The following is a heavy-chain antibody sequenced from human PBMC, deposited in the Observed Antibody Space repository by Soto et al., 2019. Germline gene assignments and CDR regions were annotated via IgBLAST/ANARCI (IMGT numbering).Heavy chain of an antibody. CDR2: IIPIFGTA. Sequence: QVQLVQSGAEVKKPGSSVKVSCKASGGPFSSYAISWVRQAPGQGLEWMGGIIPIFGTANYAQKFQGRVTITADESTSTAYMELSSLRSEDTAVYYCARDLGSSRGTYYYGMDVWGQGTTVTVSS. D-gene: IGHD6-13*01. CDR1: GGPFSSYA. CDR3: ARDLGSSRGTYYYGMDV. V-gene: IGHV1-69*01. J-gene: IGHJ6*02.